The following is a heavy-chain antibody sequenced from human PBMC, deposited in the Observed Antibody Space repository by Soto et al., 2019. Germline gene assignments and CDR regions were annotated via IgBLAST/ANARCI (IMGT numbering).Heavy chain of an antibody. J-gene: IGHJ3*02. Sequence: EVQLLESGGGLVQPGGSLRLSCAASGFTFSSYAMSWVRQAPGKGLEWVSAISGSGGSTYYADSVKGRFTISRDNSKNTLYLQMNSLRAEDTAVYYCAGYSSGWFNRGVDAFDIWGQGTMVTVSS. CDR3: AGYSSGWFNRGVDAFDI. CDR1: GFTFSSYA. V-gene: IGHV3-23*01. D-gene: IGHD6-19*01. CDR2: ISGSGGST.